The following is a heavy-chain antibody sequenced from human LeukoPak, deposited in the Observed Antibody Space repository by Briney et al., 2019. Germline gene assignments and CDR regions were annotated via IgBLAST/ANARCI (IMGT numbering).Heavy chain of an antibody. CDR2: IYYSGST. J-gene: IGHJ5*02. CDR3: ARSPLIAARPIGANWFDP. Sequence: PSETLSLTCTVSGGSISSSSYYWGWIRQPPGKGPEWIGSIYYSGSTYYNPSLKSRVTISVDTSKNQFSLKLSSVTAADTAVYYCARSPLIAARPIGANWFDPWGQGTLVTVSS. D-gene: IGHD6-6*01. CDR1: GGSISSSSYY. V-gene: IGHV4-39*01.